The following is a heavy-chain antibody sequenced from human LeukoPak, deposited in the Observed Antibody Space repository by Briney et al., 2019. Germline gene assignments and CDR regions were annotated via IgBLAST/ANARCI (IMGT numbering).Heavy chain of an antibody. CDR2: ISGSGGST. J-gene: IGHJ5*02. CDR1: GFTFSSYA. CDR3: AKDMSSGWVRVAHWFDP. Sequence: PGGSLRLSCAASGFTFSSYAMSWVRQAPGKGLEWVSAISGSGGSTYYADSVKGRFTISRDNSKNTLYLQMNSLRAEDTAVYYCAKDMSSGWVRVAHWFDPWGQGTLVTVSS. V-gene: IGHV3-23*01. D-gene: IGHD6-19*01.